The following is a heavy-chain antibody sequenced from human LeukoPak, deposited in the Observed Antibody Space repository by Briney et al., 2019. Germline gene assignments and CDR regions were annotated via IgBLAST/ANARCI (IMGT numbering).Heavy chain of an antibody. V-gene: IGHV4-39*01. J-gene: IGHJ4*02. Sequence: SETLSLTCTVSGGSISSYYWSWIRQPPGKGLEWIGSIYYSGSTYYNPSLKSRVTISVDTSKNQFSLKLSSVTAADTAVYYCARPRYSYGYYFDYWGQGTLVTVSS. CDR2: IYYSGST. D-gene: IGHD5-18*01. CDR3: ARPRYSYGYYFDY. CDR1: GGSISSYY.